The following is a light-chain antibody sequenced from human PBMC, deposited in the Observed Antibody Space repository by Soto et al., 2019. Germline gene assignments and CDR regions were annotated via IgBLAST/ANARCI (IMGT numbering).Light chain of an antibody. Sequence: IVLTQSPATLSLSPGERSTLSCRASQNVEKYLAWYQQRPGQAPRLLIYAASNRATDIPARFSGSGSGTDFILTIRSLEHEDFAVYYCQLRSTFGQGTRLEIK. CDR1: QNVEKY. CDR2: AAS. J-gene: IGKJ5*01. V-gene: IGKV3-11*01. CDR3: QLRST.